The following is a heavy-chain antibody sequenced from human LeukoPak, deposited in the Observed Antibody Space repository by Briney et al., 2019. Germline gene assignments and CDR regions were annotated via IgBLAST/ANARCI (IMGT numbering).Heavy chain of an antibody. J-gene: IGHJ4*02. CDR3: VRGVGVSRFNYLDS. CDR2: INSDGSST. D-gene: IGHD6-13*01. Sequence: PGGSLRLSCAASGFTFRSYLMHWVRQGPGKGLVWVSRINSDGSSTSYADSVKGRFTISRDNSKNTLYLQMNSLRDDDTAVYYCVRGVGVSRFNYLDSWGQGTLVIVSS. V-gene: IGHV3-74*01. CDR1: GFTFRSYL.